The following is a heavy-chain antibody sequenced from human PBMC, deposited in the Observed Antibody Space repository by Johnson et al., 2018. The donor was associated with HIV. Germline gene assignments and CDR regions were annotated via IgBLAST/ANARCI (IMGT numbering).Heavy chain of an antibody. D-gene: IGHD6-6*01. CDR2: IRYDGSNK. V-gene: IGHV3-30*02. CDR3: ARVYSSSSAHAFDI. Sequence: QVQLVESGGGVVRPGGSLRFSCAASGFTFTSYGMHWVRQAPGKGLEWVAFIRYDGSNKYYADPVKGRFTISRDNSKNTLYLQMNSLRAEDTAVFYCARVYSSSSAHAFDIWGQGTMVTVSS. J-gene: IGHJ3*02. CDR1: GFTFTSYG.